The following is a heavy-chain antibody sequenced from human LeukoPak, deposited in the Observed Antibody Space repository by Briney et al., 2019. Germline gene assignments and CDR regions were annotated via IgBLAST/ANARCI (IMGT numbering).Heavy chain of an antibody. CDR2: IKADGSGT. CDR1: GFTIGPYA. Sequence: GGSLRLSCAASGFTIGPYAMYWVRQGPGRGLEWVSVIKADGSGTFYADSVRGRFTTSRDNSKNSLYLQMNSLTSEDAALYYCATWAFYHNLDVWGQGTTVIVSS. D-gene: IGHD2/OR15-2a*01. CDR3: ATWAFYHNLDV. V-gene: IGHV3-43*02. J-gene: IGHJ6*02.